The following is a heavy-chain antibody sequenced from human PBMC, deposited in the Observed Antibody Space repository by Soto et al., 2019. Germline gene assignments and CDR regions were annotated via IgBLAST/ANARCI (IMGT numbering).Heavy chain of an antibody. V-gene: IGHV4-31*03. CDR3: ARSGYSYGPNPLLY. D-gene: IGHD5-18*01. Sequence: QVQLQESGPGLVKPSQTLSLTCTVSGGSISSGGYYWSWIRQHPGKGLEWIGYIYYSGSTYYNPSLKSRVTISVDTSKYQFSLKLSSVTAAETAVYYCARSGYSYGPNPLLYWGQGTLVTVSS. J-gene: IGHJ4*02. CDR2: IYYSGST. CDR1: GGSISSGGYY.